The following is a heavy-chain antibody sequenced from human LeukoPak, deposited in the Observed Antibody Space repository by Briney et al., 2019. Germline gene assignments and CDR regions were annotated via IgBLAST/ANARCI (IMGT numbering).Heavy chain of an antibody. D-gene: IGHD6-13*01. CDR3: AKGVAAAVAFDY. CDR1: GFTFSSYA. V-gene: IGHV3-23*01. J-gene: IGHJ4*02. Sequence: GGSLRLSCAASGFTFSSYAMSWVRQAPGKGLEWVSAINGSGGSTYYADSVKGRFTISRDNSKNTLYLQMNSLRAEDTAVYYCAKGVAAAVAFDYWGQGTLVTVSS. CDR2: INGSGGST.